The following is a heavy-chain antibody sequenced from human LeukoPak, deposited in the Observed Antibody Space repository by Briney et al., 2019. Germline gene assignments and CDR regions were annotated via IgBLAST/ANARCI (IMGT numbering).Heavy chain of an antibody. Sequence: SETLSLTCAVYGGSFSGYYWSWIRQAAGKGLEWIGRIYTTGSTNYNPSLKSRVTISVDTAKNQFSLKLSSVTAADTAVYYCARDRRLISDISIGYYRTEYYYYTDVWGKGTTVTIS. CDR2: IYTTGST. J-gene: IGHJ6*03. CDR1: GGSFSGYY. CDR3: ARDRRLISDISIGYYRTEYYYYTDV. V-gene: IGHV4-4*07. D-gene: IGHD3-9*01.